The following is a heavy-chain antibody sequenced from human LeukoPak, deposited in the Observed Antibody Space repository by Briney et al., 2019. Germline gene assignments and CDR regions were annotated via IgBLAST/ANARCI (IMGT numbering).Heavy chain of an antibody. V-gene: IGHV3-23*01. Sequence: GGSLRLSCAASGFTFSSYAMSWVRQAPGKGLEWVSAISGSGGSTYYADSVKGRFTISRDNSKNTLYLQMNSLTAEDTAVYFCVPRGETHTDWGQGTLVTVSS. CDR2: ISGSGGST. D-gene: IGHD3-10*01. CDR3: VPRGETHTD. CDR1: GFTFSSYA. J-gene: IGHJ4*02.